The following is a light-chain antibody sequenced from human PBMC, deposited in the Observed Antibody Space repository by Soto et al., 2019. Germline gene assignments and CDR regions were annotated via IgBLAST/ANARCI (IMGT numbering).Light chain of an antibody. CDR3: QQRVTWPYT. CDR1: QRFGSE. J-gene: IGKJ2*01. CDR2: EAS. V-gene: IGKV3-11*01. Sequence: EIVLTQSPATPSLSPGERATLSCRASQRFGSELAWYQQKPGQAPRLLIFEASNRATGIPARFSGSGSGTDFTLTISSLEPEDFAVYYCQQRVTWPYTFGQGTKLDIK.